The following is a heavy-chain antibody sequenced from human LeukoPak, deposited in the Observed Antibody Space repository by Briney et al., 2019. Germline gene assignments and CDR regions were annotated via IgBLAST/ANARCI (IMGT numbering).Heavy chain of an antibody. CDR3: ARGGLSMVRGVPFDY. J-gene: IGHJ4*02. V-gene: IGHV1-69*01. CDR1: GGTFSGYA. D-gene: IGHD3-10*01. CDR2: INPIFGTA. Sequence: SVKVSCEASGGTFSGYAISWVRQAPGQGLEWMGGINPIFGTANYAQKFQGRVTITADESTSTAYMELSSLRSEDTAVYYCARGGLSMVRGVPFDYWGQGTLVTVSS.